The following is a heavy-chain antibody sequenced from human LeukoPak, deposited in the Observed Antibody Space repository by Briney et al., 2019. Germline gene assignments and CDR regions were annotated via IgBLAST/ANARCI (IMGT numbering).Heavy chain of an antibody. V-gene: IGHV5-51*03. CDR3: VRLGGLWFGDY. J-gene: IGHJ4*02. D-gene: IGHD3-10*01. Sequence: PGESLKISCEGFGYSFNSYWIGWVRQMPGKGPEWMGIIYPGDSGVMYSPSFEGQVTISGDKSITTPYLQWNSLNASDSAVLHFVRLGGLWFGDYWGQGSVVSVCS. CDR2: IYPGDSGV. CDR1: GYSFNSYW.